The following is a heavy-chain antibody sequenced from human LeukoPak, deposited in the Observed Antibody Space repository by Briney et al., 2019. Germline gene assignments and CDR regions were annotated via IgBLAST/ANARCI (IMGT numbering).Heavy chain of an antibody. V-gene: IGHV3-49*03. CDR3: TRDRGAYNLYDY. J-gene: IGHJ4*02. CDR1: GFTFGDYA. CDR2: IRSKAYGETA. Sequence: GFLRLSCTASGFTFGDYAMSWIRQAPGKGLEWVGFIRSKAYGETADYAASVKGRFTISRDDSKAIAYLQMNSLKTEDTAVYHCTRDRGAYNLYDYWGQGTLVTVSS. D-gene: IGHD1-1*01.